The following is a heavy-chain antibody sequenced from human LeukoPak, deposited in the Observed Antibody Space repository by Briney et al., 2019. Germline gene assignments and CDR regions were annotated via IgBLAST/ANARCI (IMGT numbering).Heavy chain of an antibody. V-gene: IGHV4-38-2*02. CDR3: ARVPCSGGSCYFLYYFDY. J-gene: IGHJ4*02. CDR1: GYSISSGYY. CDR2: IYHSRST. Sequence: PSETLSLTCTVSGYSISSGYYWGWIRQPPGKGLEWIGSIYHSRSTYYNPSLNSRFTISVDTSTNQFSLKLSSVTAADTAVYYCARVPCSGGSCYFLYYFDYWGQGTLVTVSS. D-gene: IGHD2-15*01.